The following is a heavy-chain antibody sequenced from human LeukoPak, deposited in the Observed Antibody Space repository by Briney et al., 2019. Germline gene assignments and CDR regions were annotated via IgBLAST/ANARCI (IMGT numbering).Heavy chain of an antibody. CDR3: ARGEYYYDSSGYYPNRYFDY. D-gene: IGHD3-22*01. J-gene: IGHJ4*02. CDR2: INWNGGST. V-gene: IGHV3-20*04. Sequence: GGSLRLSCAASGFTFDDYGMSWVRQAPGKGLEWVSGINWNGGSTGYADSVKGRFTISRDNAKNSLYLQMNSLRAEDTALYYCARGEYYYDSSGYYPNRYFDYWGRGTLVTVSS. CDR1: GFTFDDYG.